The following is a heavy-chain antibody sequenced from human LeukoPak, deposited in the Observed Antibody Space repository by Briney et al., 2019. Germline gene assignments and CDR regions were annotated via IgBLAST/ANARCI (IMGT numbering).Heavy chain of an antibody. CDR1: GGSIRSGGYY. Sequence: PSQTLSLTCTVPGGSIRSGGYYWRWIRQPPGKGLKWLGYIYHSGSTYYNPSLKSRVTISVDRSKNQFSLKLSSVTAADTAVYYCAADTYYDFWSGYLNFYWGQGTLVTVSS. J-gene: IGHJ4*02. CDR2: IYHSGST. CDR3: AADTYYDFWSGYLNFY. D-gene: IGHD3-3*01. V-gene: IGHV4-30-2*01.